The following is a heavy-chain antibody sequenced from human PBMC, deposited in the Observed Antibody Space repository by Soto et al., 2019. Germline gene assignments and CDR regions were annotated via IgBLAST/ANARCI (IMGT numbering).Heavy chain of an antibody. Sequence: QVQLVQSGPEVKNPGASVRVSCVASGYAFTSHGVNWVRQAPGQGLEWMGWIAPHSGRTTYLPKFQGRVTMTADVSTNTAYIELRSLKSDDTGIYFCARAATGSYHSAYWGQGTVVTVSS. CDR1: GYAFTSHG. D-gene: IGHD3-10*01. J-gene: IGHJ4*02. CDR3: ARAATGSYHSAY. CDR2: IAPHSGRT. V-gene: IGHV1-18*04.